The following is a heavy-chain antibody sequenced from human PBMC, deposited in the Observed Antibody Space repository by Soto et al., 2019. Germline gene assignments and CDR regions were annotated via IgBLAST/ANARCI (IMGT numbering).Heavy chain of an antibody. D-gene: IGHD2-2*01. V-gene: IGHV3-23*01. J-gene: IGHJ4*02. CDR1: GFTFSSYA. CDR2: ISGDGGTT. Sequence: EVQLLESGGGLVQPGGSLRLSCAASGFTFSSYAMNWVRQAPGKGLEWVSIISGDGGTTSYADSVNGRFTISRDNSKNTLYLQMNSLRAEDTAVYYCAKKRVLVPAMYHFDYWGQGTLVTVSS. CDR3: AKKRVLVPAMYHFDY.